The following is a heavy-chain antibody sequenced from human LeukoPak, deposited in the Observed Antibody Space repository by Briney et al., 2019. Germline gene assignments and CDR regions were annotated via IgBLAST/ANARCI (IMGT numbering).Heavy chain of an antibody. Sequence: PGRSLRLSCAASGFTFSSYGMDWVRQAPGKGLEWVAVISYDGSNKYYADSVKGRFTISRDNSKNTLYLQMNSLRAEDTAVYYCAKDGGDGYNSDWGQGTLVTVSS. J-gene: IGHJ4*02. V-gene: IGHV3-30*18. CDR3: AKDGGDGYNSD. CDR2: ISYDGSNK. D-gene: IGHD5-24*01. CDR1: GFTFSSYG.